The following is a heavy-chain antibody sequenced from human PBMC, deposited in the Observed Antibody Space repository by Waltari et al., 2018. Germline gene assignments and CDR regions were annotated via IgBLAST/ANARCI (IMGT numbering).Heavy chain of an antibody. CDR3: ARINRLRNWYFDL. V-gene: IGHV3-74*01. CDR1: GFTFSSSW. CDR2: TNSDGGST. Sequence: EVQLVESGGGLVQPGGSLRLSCAASGFTFSSSWMHWVLQPPGKGLVGFSRTNSDGGSTSYADSVKGRFTISRDNAKSTVYLQMNSLRAEDTAVYYCARINRLRNWYFDLWGRGTLVTVSS. D-gene: IGHD2-21*01. J-gene: IGHJ2*01.